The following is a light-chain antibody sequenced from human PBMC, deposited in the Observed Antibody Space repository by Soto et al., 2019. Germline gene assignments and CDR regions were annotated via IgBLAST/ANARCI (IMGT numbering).Light chain of an antibody. Sequence: QSVLTQPPSVSAAPGQKVTISCSGSSFNIGNSYVSWYQQLPGTAPKLLIYDNNKQPSGIPDRFSGSKSGTSATLGITGLQTGDEADYYCGTWDSSLSAAVFGGGTQLTVL. CDR3: GTWDSSLSAAV. J-gene: IGLJ7*01. CDR1: SFNIGNSY. V-gene: IGLV1-51*01. CDR2: DNN.